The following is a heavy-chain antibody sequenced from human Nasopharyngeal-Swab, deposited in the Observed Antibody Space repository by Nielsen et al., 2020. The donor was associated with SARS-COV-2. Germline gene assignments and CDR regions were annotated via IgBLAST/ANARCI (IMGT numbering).Heavy chain of an antibody. D-gene: IGHD2-2*01. CDR3: ARIEDCSSTSCYDYFDY. CDR2: INHSGST. J-gene: IGHJ4*02. Sequence: RQAPGKGLEWIGEINHSGSTNYNQSLKSRVTISVDTSKNQFSLKLSSVTAADTAVYYCARIEDCSSTSCYDYFDYWGQGTLVTVSS. V-gene: IGHV4-34*01.